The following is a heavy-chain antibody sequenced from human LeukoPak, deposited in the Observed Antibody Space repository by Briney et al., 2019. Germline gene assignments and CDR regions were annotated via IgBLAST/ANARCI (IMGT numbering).Heavy chain of an antibody. V-gene: IGHV3-7*01. CDR1: GFTFSSDW. CDR2: IKQDGSEK. J-gene: IGHJ4*02. Sequence: PGGSLRVSCAASGFTFSSDWMSCVRQAPGKGLEWVANIKQDGSEKYYVDSVKGRFTISRDNAKNSLYLQMNSLRAEDTAVYYCAGDRGRYYFDYWGQGTLVTGSS. D-gene: IGHD3-10*01. CDR3: AGDRGRYYFDY.